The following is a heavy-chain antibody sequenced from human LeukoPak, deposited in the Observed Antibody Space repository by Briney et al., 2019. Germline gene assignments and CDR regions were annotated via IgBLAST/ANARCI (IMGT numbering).Heavy chain of an antibody. D-gene: IGHD6-19*01. V-gene: IGHV1-2*02. CDR3: VRLGSGWFHFDY. CDR1: GYTLTAYY. Sequence: ASVKVSCKASGYTLTAYYIHWVRQAPGQGLEWLGWISPNSGATKSAQKFQGRVTMTSDTSISTAYMELSRLTSDDTVVYYCVRLGSGWFHFDYWGQGTLVTVSS. CDR2: ISPNSGAT. J-gene: IGHJ4*02.